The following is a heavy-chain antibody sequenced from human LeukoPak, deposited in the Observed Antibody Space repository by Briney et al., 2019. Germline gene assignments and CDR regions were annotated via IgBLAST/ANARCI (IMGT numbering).Heavy chain of an antibody. V-gene: IGHV4-31*03. D-gene: IGHD1-7*01. Sequence: SQTLSLTCTVLGGSISSGGSHWSWIRQHPGKGLEWIGYIYYSGSTYYNPSLKSRLTISVDASKNQFSLKLSSVTDAETAVYYCARTELDYHYGMDVWGQGTTVTVSS. J-gene: IGHJ6*02. CDR1: GGSISSGGSH. CDR2: IYYSGST. CDR3: ARTELDYHYGMDV.